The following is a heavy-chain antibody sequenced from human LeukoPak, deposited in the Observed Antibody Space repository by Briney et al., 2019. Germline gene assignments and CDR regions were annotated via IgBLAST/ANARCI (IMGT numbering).Heavy chain of an antibody. D-gene: IGHD2-2*03. V-gene: IGHV4-59*13. CDR2: IYYSGYT. CDR1: GASISSYY. Sequence: SETLSLTCTVSGASISSYYWSWIRQPPGKGLEWIGYIYYSGYTNYNPSPKSRVTISVDTSKNQFSLKVNSVTAADTALYYCARDLGYCSTTSCYPWFDPWGQGTLVIVSS. J-gene: IGHJ5*02. CDR3: ARDLGYCSTTSCYPWFDP.